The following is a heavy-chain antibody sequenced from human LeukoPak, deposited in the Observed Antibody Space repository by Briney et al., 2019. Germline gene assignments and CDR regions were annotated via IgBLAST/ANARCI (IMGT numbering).Heavy chain of an antibody. CDR3: ARVVHCSSTSCYPYYYYYMDV. CDR2: IYYSGST. Sequence: SETLSLTCTVSGGSISSSSYYWGWIRQPPGKGLEWIGSIYYSGSTYYNPSLKSRVTISVDTSKNQFSLKLSSVTAADTAVYYCARVVHCSSTSCYPYYYYYMDVWGKGTTVTVSS. J-gene: IGHJ6*03. V-gene: IGHV4-39*07. D-gene: IGHD2-2*01. CDR1: GGSISSSSYY.